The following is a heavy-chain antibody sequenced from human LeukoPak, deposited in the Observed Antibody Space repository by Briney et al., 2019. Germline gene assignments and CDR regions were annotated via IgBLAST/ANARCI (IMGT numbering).Heavy chain of an antibody. CDR3: AIPKADYYDSSGYLPLNDAFDI. D-gene: IGHD3-22*01. V-gene: IGHV3-30-3*01. CDR2: ISYGGSDE. CDR1: GFTFSSHA. J-gene: IGHJ3*02. Sequence: PGGSLRLSCAASGFTFSSHAFYWVRKAPGKGMEWVAVISYGGSDEYYADSVKGRFTISRDNSKNTLYLQMNSLRTEDTAVYYCAIPKADYYDSSGYLPLNDAFDIWGQGTMVTVSS.